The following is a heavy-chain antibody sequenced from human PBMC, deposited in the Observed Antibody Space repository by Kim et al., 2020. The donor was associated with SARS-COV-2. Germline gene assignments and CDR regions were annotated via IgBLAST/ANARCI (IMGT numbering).Heavy chain of an antibody. V-gene: IGHV3-23*01. J-gene: IGHJ3*02. CDR3: AKKWELLDAFDI. CDR1: GFTFSSYA. D-gene: IGHD1-26*01. Sequence: GSLRLSCAASGFTFSSYAMSWVRQAPGKGLEWVSAISGSGGSTYYADSVKGRFTISRDNSKNTLYLQMNSLRAEDTAVYYCAKKWELLDAFDIWGQGTMVTVSS. CDR2: ISGSGGST.